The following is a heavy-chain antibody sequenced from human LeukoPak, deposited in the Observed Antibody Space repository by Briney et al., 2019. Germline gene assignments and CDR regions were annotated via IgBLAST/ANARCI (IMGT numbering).Heavy chain of an antibody. CDR3: AKDQGSVWFGESYFDY. CDR2: IRYDGSNK. Sequence: SGGSLRLSCAASGFTFSSYGMHWVRQAPGKGLEWVAFIRYDGSNKYYADSVKGRFTISRDNSKNTLYLQMNSLRAEDTAVYYCAKDQGSVWFGESYFDYWGQGTLVTVSS. V-gene: IGHV3-30*02. J-gene: IGHJ4*02. D-gene: IGHD3-10*01. CDR1: GFTFSSYG.